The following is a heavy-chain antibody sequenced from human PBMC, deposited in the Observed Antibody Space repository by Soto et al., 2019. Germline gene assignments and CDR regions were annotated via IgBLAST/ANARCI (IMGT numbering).Heavy chain of an antibody. V-gene: IGHV3-64D*08. D-gene: IGHD3-9*01. J-gene: IGHJ4*02. CDR2: ISSNGGST. CDR1: GFTFSSYA. Sequence: PGGSLRLSCSASGFTFSSYAMHWVRQAPGKGLEYVSAISSNGGSTYYADSVKGRFTISRDNSKNTLYLQMSSLRAEDTAVYYCVKKTGFDTKYYFDYWGQGTLVTVSS. CDR3: VKKTGFDTKYYFDY.